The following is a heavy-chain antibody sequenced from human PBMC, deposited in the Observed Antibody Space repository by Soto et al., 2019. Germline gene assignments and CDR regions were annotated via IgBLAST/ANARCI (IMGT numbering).Heavy chain of an antibody. Sequence: QVQLVESGGGVVQPGRSLRLSCAASGFSFSNYGMHWVRQAPGKGLEWVAVISYDGSNKYYADSMKGRLTISRDNSKNTLYLQMSTLRPDDTAVYYCAKEFSSGYYYVFDYWGQGTLVTVSS. D-gene: IGHD3-22*01. CDR2: ISYDGSNK. V-gene: IGHV3-30*18. J-gene: IGHJ4*02. CDR1: GFSFSNYG. CDR3: AKEFSSGYYYVFDY.